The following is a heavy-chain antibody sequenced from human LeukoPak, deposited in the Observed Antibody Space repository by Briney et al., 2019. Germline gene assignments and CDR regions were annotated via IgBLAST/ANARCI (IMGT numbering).Heavy chain of an antibody. Sequence: GGSLRLSCAASGFTFSSYGMHWVRQAPGKGLEWVAVIWYDGSNKYYADSVKGRFTISRDNSKNTLYLQMNSLRAEDTAVYYCARDLYYGSGSYSPLDYWGQGTLVTVSS. CDR3: ARDLYYGSGSYSPLDY. CDR2: IWYDGSNK. J-gene: IGHJ4*02. D-gene: IGHD3-10*01. CDR1: GFTFSSYG. V-gene: IGHV3-33*01.